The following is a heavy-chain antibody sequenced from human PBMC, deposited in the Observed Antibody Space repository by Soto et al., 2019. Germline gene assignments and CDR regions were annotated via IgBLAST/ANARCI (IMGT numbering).Heavy chain of an antibody. CDR3: AKGRTVVKNPPDY. D-gene: IGHD2-15*01. Sequence: PGGSLRLSCAASGFTFSSYAMSWVRQAPGKGLERVSAISGSGGSTYYADSVKGRFTISRDNSKNTLYLQMNSLRAEDTAVYYCAKGRTVVKNPPDYWGQGTLVTVSS. CDR2: ISGSGGST. V-gene: IGHV3-23*01. CDR1: GFTFSSYA. J-gene: IGHJ4*02.